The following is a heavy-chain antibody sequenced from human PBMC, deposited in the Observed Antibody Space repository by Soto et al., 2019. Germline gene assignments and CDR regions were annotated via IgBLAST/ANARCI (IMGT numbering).Heavy chain of an antibody. CDR3: ARQYSSSSWWFDP. CDR2: IYYSGST. V-gene: IGHV4-59*08. CDR1: GGSISSYY. J-gene: IGHJ5*02. D-gene: IGHD6-6*01. Sequence: PSETLSLTCTVSGGSISSYYGSWIRQPPGKGLEWIGYIYYSGSTNYNPSLKSRVTISVDTSKNQFSLKLSSVAAADTAVYYCARQYSSSSWWFDPWGQGTLVTVSS.